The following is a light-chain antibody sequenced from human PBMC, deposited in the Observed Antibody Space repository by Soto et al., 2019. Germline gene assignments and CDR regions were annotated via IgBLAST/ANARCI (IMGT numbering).Light chain of an antibody. CDR3: QQRSNWPPIT. V-gene: IGKV3-15*01. Sequence: EIVMTQSPATLSVSPGERATLSCRASQSVSSNLAWYQQKPGQAPSLLIYGASTRATGTPARFSGSGSGTDFTLTISSLEPEDFAVYYCQQRSNWPPITFGQGTRLEIK. J-gene: IGKJ5*01. CDR1: QSVSSN. CDR2: GAS.